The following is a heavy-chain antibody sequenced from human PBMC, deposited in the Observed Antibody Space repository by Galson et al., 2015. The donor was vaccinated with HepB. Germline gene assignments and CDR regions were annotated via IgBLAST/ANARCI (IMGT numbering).Heavy chain of an antibody. Sequence: QSGAEVKKLGESLKISCKASGYRFTDYWIAWVRQMPGQGLEWMGIIFPDDSDTRYNPSFQGQVTISADRSITTAYLQWSSLKASDTAMYFCAKTGKFASGWYWFGPWGQGTQVTVSS. CDR2: IFPDDSDT. CDR1: GYRFTDYW. J-gene: IGHJ5*02. D-gene: IGHD6-19*01. CDR3: AKTGKFASGWYWFGP. V-gene: IGHV5-51*01.